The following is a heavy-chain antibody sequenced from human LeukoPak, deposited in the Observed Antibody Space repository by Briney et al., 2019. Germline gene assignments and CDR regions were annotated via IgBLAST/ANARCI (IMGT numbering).Heavy chain of an antibody. J-gene: IGHJ4*02. CDR2: IYHSGST. CDR3: ARDPGDIDY. D-gene: IGHD3-16*01. Sequence: PSETLSLTCTVSGYSISSGYYWGWIRQPPGKGLEWIGSIYHSGSTYYNPSLKSRVTISVDTSKNQFSLKVSSVTAADTAVYYYARDPGDIDYWGQGTLVTVSS. V-gene: IGHV4-38-2*02. CDR1: GYSISSGYY.